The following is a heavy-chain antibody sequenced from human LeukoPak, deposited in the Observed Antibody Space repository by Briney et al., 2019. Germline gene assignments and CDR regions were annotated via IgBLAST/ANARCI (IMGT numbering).Heavy chain of an antibody. CDR3: ARTGPHYYYGMGV. CDR1: GGSISSYY. D-gene: IGHD3-9*01. J-gene: IGHJ6*02. V-gene: IGHV4-59*01. CDR2: IYYRGST. Sequence: SETLSLTCTVSGGSISSYYWSWIRQPPGKGLEWIGYIYYRGSTNYNPSLKSRVTISVDTSKNQFSLKLSSVTAADTAVYYCARTGPHYYYGMGVWGQGTMVTVSS.